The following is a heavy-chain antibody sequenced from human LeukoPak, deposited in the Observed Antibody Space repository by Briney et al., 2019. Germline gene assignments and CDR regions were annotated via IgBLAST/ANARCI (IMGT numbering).Heavy chain of an antibody. J-gene: IGHJ4*02. CDR2: ISAYNGNT. CDR3: ARESEETYYDFWGGYLPFDY. Sequence: ASVKVSCKASGYTFTSYGISWVRQAPGQGLEWMGWISAYNGNTNYAQKLQGRVTMTTDTSTSTAYMELRSLRSDDTAVYYCARESEETYYDFWGGYLPFDYWGQGTLVTVSS. CDR1: GYTFTSYG. D-gene: IGHD3-3*01. V-gene: IGHV1-18*01.